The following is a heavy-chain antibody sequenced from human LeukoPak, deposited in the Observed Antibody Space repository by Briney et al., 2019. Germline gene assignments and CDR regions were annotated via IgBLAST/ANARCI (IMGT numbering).Heavy chain of an antibody. CDR3: AKVPIFGVVSMYYFDY. V-gene: IGHV3-23*01. Sequence: GGSLRLSCAASGFTFSSYAMSWVRQAPGKGLEWVSAISGSGGSTYYADSVKGRFTISRDNSKSTLYLQMNSLRAEDTAVYYCAKVPIFGVVSMYYFDYWGQGTLVTVSS. J-gene: IGHJ4*02. CDR2: ISGSGGST. D-gene: IGHD3-3*01. CDR1: GFTFSSYA.